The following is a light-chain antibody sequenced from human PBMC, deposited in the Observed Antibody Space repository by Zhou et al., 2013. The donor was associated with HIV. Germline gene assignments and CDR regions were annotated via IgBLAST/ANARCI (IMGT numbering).Light chain of an antibody. Sequence: DIQMTQSPSSLSASLGDRVTITCQASQDISNYLNWYQQKPGKAPKLLIYDTSNLEIGVPSRFSGSGSGTDFTFTISSLQPEDFATYYCQQLNSYPLTFGGRDQGRRSN. V-gene: IGKV1-33*01. CDR1: QDISNY. CDR2: DTS. J-gene: IGKJ4*01. CDR3: QQLNSYPLT.